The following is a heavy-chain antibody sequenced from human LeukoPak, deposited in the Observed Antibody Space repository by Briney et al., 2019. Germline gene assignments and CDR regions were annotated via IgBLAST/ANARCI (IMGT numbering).Heavy chain of an antibody. CDR1: GSYW. D-gene: IGHD6-6*01. V-gene: IGHV3-74*01. Sequence: PGGSLRLSCAASGSYWMHWVRQAPGKGLVWVSHINSDGSWTSYADSVKGRFTISKDNAKNTVYLQMNNLRAEDTAVYYCARTGIAARPTVWFDPWGQGTLVTVSS. CDR3: ARTGIAARPTVWFDP. CDR2: INSDGSWT. J-gene: IGHJ5*02.